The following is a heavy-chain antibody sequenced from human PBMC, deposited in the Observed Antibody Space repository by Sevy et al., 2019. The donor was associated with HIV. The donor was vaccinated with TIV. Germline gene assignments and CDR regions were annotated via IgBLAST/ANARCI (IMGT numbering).Heavy chain of an antibody. CDR2: IIPIFGTA. V-gene: IGHV1-69*13. CDR1: GGTFSSYA. D-gene: IGHD3-10*01. J-gene: IGHJ6*02. CDR3: ARGRAVRGVRMDV. Sequence: ASLKVSCKASGGTFSSYAISWVRQAPGQGLEWMGGIIPIFGTANYAQKFQGRVTITADESTSTAYMELSSLRSEDTAVYYCARGRAVRGVRMDVWGQGTMVTVSS.